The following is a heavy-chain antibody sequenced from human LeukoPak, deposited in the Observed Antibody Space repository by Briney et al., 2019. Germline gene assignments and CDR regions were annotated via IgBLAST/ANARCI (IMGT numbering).Heavy chain of an antibody. CDR3: ARQGQQLAFDY. D-gene: IGHD6-13*01. V-gene: IGHV5-51*01. CDR1: GYSFTSYW. J-gene: IGHJ4*02. CDR2: IYPGDSDT. Sequence: SLKXXCXGSGYSFTSYWIGWVRQMPGKGLEWMGIIYPGDSDTRYSPSFQGQVTISADKSSSNASLQWSSLKAADTAMYYCARQGQQLAFDYWGQGTLVTVSS.